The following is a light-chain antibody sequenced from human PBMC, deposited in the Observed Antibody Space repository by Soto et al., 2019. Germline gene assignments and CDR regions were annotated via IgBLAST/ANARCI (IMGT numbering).Light chain of an antibody. CDR3: QSYDSRYWV. V-gene: IGLV6-57*04. J-gene: IGLJ3*02. Sequence: FMLTQPHSVSESPGKTVTISCTRSSGSIASNYVQWYQQRPGSAPTTVIYEDNQRPSGVPDRFSGSIDSSSNSASLTISGLKTEDEADYYCQSYDSRYWVFGGGTKLTVL. CDR1: SGSIASNY. CDR2: EDN.